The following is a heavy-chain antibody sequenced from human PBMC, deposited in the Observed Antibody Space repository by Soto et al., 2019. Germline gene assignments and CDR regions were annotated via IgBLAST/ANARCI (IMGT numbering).Heavy chain of an antibody. V-gene: IGHV3-48*01. CDR3: AREDITRGGGFDP. J-gene: IGHJ5*02. CDR2: ISSSRRTI. Sequence: EVQLVESGGGLVQPGGNRRLSCAASGFTFSSYSMNWVRQAPGKGLEWVSQISSSRRTIYYADSVKGRFTISRDNAKNSLYLQMNSLRAEDTAVYYCAREDITRGGGFDPWGQGTLVTVSS. D-gene: IGHD3-10*01. CDR1: GFTFSSYS.